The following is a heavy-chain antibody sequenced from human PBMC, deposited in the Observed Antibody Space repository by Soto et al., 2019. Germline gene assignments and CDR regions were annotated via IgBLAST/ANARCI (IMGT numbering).Heavy chain of an antibody. D-gene: IGHD6-19*01. Sequence: PSETLSLTCTVSGGSISSYYWSWIRQPPGKGLEWIGYIYYSGSTNYNPSLKSRVTISVDTSKNQFSLKLGSVTAADTAVYYCARHPYSSGWYVRDNYFDYWGQGTLVTVSS. CDR1: GGSISSYY. J-gene: IGHJ4*02. CDR2: IYYSGST. V-gene: IGHV4-59*08. CDR3: ARHPYSSGWYVRDNYFDY.